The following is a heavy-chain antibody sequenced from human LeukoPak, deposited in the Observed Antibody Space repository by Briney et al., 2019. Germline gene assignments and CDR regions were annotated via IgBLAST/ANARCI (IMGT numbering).Heavy chain of an antibody. CDR2: ISSSSSTI. Sequence: GGSLRLSCAASGFTFSSYSMNWVRQAPGKGLEWVSYISSSSSTIYYADSVKGRFTISRDNAKNSLYLQMNGLRAEDTAVYYCARRHLMGTARHFDYWGQGTLVTVSS. D-gene: IGHD5-18*01. CDR3: ARRHLMGTARHFDY. V-gene: IGHV3-48*01. J-gene: IGHJ4*02. CDR1: GFTFSSYS.